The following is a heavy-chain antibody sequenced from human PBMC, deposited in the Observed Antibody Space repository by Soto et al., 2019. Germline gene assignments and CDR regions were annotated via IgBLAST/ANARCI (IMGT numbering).Heavy chain of an antibody. CDR3: ARDLDESAKSHFDY. J-gene: IGHJ4*02. CDR2: IIPILGIA. Sequence: QVQLVQSGAEVKKPGSSVKVSCKASGGTFSSYTISWVRQAPGQGLEWMGRIIPILGIANYAQKFQGRVTITADKSTSTAYMELSSLRSEDTAVYYCARDLDESAKSHFDYWGQGTLVTVSS. V-gene: IGHV1-69*08. CDR1: GGTFSSYT.